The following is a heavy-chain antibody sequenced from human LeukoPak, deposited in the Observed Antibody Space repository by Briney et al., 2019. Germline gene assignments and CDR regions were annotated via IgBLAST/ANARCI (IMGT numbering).Heavy chain of an antibody. D-gene: IGHD3-22*01. Sequence: GGSLRLSCAASGFTFSNNWMHWVRQAPGKGLVWVSRINSDGSSTNYADSVKGRFTISRDNAKNTLYLQMNSLRAEDTAVYYCARDYYDSSGYYTVWGQGTLVTVSS. CDR3: ARDYYDSSGYYTV. J-gene: IGHJ4*02. CDR2: INSDGSST. V-gene: IGHV3-74*01. CDR1: GFTFSNNW.